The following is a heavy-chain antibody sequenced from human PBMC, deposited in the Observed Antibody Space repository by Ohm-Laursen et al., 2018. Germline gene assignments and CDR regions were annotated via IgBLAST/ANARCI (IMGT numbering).Heavy chain of an antibody. D-gene: IGHD4-17*01. Sequence: GSLRLSCTASGFTFSSYSMNWVRQAPGKGLEWVSSISSSSGDIYYADSVKGRFTISRDNPKSTLYLQMNSLRAEDTAVYYCAKDNLINTVTMRRYFDYWGQGTLVTVSS. CDR3: AKDNLINTVTMRRYFDY. V-gene: IGHV3-21*01. J-gene: IGHJ4*02. CDR2: ISSSSGDI. CDR1: GFTFSSYS.